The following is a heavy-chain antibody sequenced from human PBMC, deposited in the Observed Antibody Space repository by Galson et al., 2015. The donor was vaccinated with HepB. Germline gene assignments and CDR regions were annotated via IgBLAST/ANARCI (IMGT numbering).Heavy chain of an antibody. D-gene: IGHD6-13*01. V-gene: IGHV3-9*01. CDR3: AKAGGSSWYGRYFDL. CDR1: GFTFDDYA. Sequence: LRLSCAASGFTFDDYAMHWVRQAPGKGLEWVSGISWNSGSIGYADSVKGRFTISRDNAKNSLYLQMNSLRAEDTALYYCAKAGGSSWYGRYFDLWGRGTLVTVSS. CDR2: ISWNSGSI. J-gene: IGHJ2*01.